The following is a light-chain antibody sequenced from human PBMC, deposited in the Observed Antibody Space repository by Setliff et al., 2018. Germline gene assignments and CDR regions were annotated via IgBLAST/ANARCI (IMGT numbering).Light chain of an antibody. V-gene: IGLV3-1*01. CDR3: QAWDSTTAV. CDR1: KLGEKY. CDR2: QDS. J-gene: IGLJ1*01. Sequence: SYELAQPPSVSVSPGQTASITCSGDKLGEKYASWYQQKPGQSPVLVMLQDSKRPSGTPERFSGSNSGNTATLTISGTQAVDEADYYCQAWDSTTAVFGTGTKVTVL.